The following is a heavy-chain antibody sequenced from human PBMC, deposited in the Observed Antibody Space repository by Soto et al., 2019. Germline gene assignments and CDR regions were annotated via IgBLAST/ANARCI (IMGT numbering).Heavy chain of an antibody. V-gene: IGHV3-30*18. J-gene: IGHJ4*02. CDR2: ISSDGSNE. CDR1: GFTFSTYD. Sequence: QVQLVESGGGVVQPGRSLRLSCAASGFTFSTYDMHWVRQAPGKGLEWVAVISSDGSNEYYADSVKGRFTISRDNSKNTLYVQMNSLRAEDTAVYYCAKDLGASSADDGADYWGQGTLVTVSS. CDR3: AKDLGASSADDGADY. D-gene: IGHD6-25*01.